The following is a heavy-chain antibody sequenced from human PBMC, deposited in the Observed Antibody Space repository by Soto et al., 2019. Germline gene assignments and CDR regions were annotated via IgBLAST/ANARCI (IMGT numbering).Heavy chain of an antibody. Sequence: SETLSLTCTVSGYSIRSYYWSWIRQPPGKGLEWIGYIYYSGSTNYNPSLKSRVTISVDTPKNQFSLKLPSVTAADTAVYYCARGVATIGPWGQGTLVTVS. V-gene: IGHV4-59*01. CDR3: ARGVATIGP. J-gene: IGHJ5*02. CDR1: GYSIRSYY. CDR2: IYYSGST. D-gene: IGHD5-12*01.